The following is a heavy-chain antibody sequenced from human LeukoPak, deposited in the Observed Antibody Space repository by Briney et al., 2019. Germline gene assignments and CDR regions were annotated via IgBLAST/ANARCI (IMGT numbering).Heavy chain of an antibody. V-gene: IGHV3-21*01. CDR3: ARGPQFCSGGSCYGYYFDY. Sequence: GGSLRLSCAASGFTFSSYRMNWVRQPPGKGLEWVSSISSSGSYIYYAASVKGRFSISRDSAKNSLYLQMNSLRAEDTAVYYCARGPQFCSGGSCYGYYFDYWGQGTLVTVSS. D-gene: IGHD2-15*01. J-gene: IGHJ4*02. CDR1: GFTFSSYR. CDR2: ISSSGSYI.